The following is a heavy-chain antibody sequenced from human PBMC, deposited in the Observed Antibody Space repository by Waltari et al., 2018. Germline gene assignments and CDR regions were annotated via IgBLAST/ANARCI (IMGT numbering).Heavy chain of an antibody. CDR3: TGGAVTGTDF. CDR2: IRSKPNNYAT. D-gene: IGHD6-13*01. V-gene: IGHV3-73*01. CDR1: VFTFSGAT. J-gene: IGHJ4*02. Sequence: EVQVVESGGGLVQPGGSLKLSCATSVFTFSGATIHWVRQTSGKGLELIGRIRSKPNNYATRYTASVEGRFTISRDDSENTAYLQMSSLMTEDTAVYYCTGGAVTGTDFWGQGTLVTVSS.